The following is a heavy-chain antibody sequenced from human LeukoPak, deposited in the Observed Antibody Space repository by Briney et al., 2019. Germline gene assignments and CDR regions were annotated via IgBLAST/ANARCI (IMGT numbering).Heavy chain of an antibody. V-gene: IGHV1-18*01. Sequence: ASVKVSCKVSGYTLTELSMHWVRQAPGKGLEWMGWISAYNGNTNYAQKLQGRVTMTTDTSTSTAYMELRSLRSDDTAVYYCARDPYGSGNYWGQGTLVTVSS. CDR3: ARDPYGSGNY. J-gene: IGHJ4*02. D-gene: IGHD3-10*01. CDR1: GYTLTELS. CDR2: ISAYNGNT.